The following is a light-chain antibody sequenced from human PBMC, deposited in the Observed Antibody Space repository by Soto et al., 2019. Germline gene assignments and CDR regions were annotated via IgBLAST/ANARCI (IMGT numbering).Light chain of an antibody. V-gene: IGKV1-39*01. CDR1: QGVSAY. J-gene: IGKJ2*01. Sequence: DIQMTQSPSSLSASVGDRVTITCRASQGVSAYLLWYQQRQGTAPKLLIYAASNLLSGVPSRFSGSGSGTDFTLTISSLEPEDFAVYYCQQRSNWPPHTFGQGTKLEIK. CDR3: QQRSNWPPHT. CDR2: AAS.